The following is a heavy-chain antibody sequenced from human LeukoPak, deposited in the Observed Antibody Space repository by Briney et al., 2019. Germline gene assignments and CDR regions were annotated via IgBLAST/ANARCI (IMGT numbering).Heavy chain of an antibody. CDR3: ARDMSFYDNGGYSYYFDF. J-gene: IGHJ4*02. D-gene: IGHD3-22*01. Sequence: PGGSLTLSCAASGFTFSNYYMTWVRQAPGTGLEWVAHIKQDGTEKYYVDSVKGRFTISRDNAKNSLNLQMNSLRAEDTAVYYCARDMSFYDNGGYSYYFDFWGQGALVTVSS. CDR1: GFTFSNYY. V-gene: IGHV3-7*01. CDR2: IKQDGTEK.